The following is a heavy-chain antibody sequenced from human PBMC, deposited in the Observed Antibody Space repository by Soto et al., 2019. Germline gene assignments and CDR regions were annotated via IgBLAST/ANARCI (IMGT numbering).Heavy chain of an antibody. V-gene: IGHV1-8*01. CDR2: MNPYNGNA. CDR3: ARRKERSGPHYFDS. Sequence: VASVKVSCKASGYTFITYDIHWVRQATGQGLEWMGWMNPYNGNAGYAQKFQGRVTMTRNTSISTAYMELSSLRSEDTAVYFCARRKERSGPHYFDSWGQGTLVTVS. CDR1: GYTFITYD. J-gene: IGHJ4*02. D-gene: IGHD6-25*01.